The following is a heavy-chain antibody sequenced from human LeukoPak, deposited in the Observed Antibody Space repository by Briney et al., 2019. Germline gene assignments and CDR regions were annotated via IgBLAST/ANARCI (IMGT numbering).Heavy chain of an antibody. V-gene: IGHV4-59*01. D-gene: IGHD3-10*01. CDR1: GGSISTYY. Sequence: SETLSLTCTVSGGSISTYYWSWIRQPPGKGLEWIGYIYPSESTNYNPSLKSRVTILVDTSKNQFSLKLSSVTAADTAVYYCARVRSYYGSVTGKSYYFDYWGQGTLVTVSS. CDR2: IYPSEST. CDR3: ARVRSYYGSVTGKSYYFDY. J-gene: IGHJ4*02.